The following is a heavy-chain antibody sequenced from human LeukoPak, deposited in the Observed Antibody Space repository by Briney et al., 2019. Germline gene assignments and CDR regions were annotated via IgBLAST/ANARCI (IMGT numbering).Heavy chain of an antibody. CDR3: ARHPGYSYGSYYYYYGMDV. Sequence: GESLQISCKGSGYSFTSYWIGWVRQMPGKGLEWMGIIYPGDSDTRYSPSFQGQVTISADKSISTAYLQWSSLKASDTAMYYCARHPGYSYGSYYYYYGMDVWGQGTTVTVSS. D-gene: IGHD5-18*01. J-gene: IGHJ6*02. V-gene: IGHV5-51*01. CDR1: GYSFTSYW. CDR2: IYPGDSDT.